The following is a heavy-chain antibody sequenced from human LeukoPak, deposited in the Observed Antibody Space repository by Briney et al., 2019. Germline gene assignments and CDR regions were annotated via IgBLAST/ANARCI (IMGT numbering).Heavy chain of an antibody. CDR2: INPSGGST. CDR3: ARDRAVDTAMVTWGVLDY. CDR1: GYTFTSYY. V-gene: IGHV1-46*01. Sequence: ASVKVSCKASGYTFTSYYMHWVRQAPGQGLEWMGIINPSGGSTSYAQKFQGRVTMTRDMSTSTVYMELSSLRSEDTAVYYCARDRAVDTAMVTWGVLDYWGQGTLVTVSS. J-gene: IGHJ4*02. D-gene: IGHD5-18*01.